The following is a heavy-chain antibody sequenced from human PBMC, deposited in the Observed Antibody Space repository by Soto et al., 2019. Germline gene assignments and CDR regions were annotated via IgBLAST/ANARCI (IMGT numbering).Heavy chain of an antibody. CDR3: ARAPWAGPGWFDP. CDR1: GFTFSSYW. J-gene: IGHJ5*02. D-gene: IGHD6-19*01. V-gene: IGHV3-74*01. Sequence: GGSLSLSCAASGFTFSSYWMHWVRQTPGKGLVWVSRINSDGSSTSYADSVKGRFTISRDNAKNTLYLQMNSLRAEDTAVYYCARAPWAGPGWFDPWGQGTLVTVSS. CDR2: INSDGSST.